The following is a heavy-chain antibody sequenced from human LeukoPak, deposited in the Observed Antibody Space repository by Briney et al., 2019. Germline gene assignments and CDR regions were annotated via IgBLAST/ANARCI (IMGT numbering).Heavy chain of an antibody. Sequence: KGLEWXSSISSSRSYIYYADSVKGRFTISRDNAKNSLYLQMNSLRAEDTAVYYCASMVRGVIDAFDIWGQGTMVTVSS. J-gene: IGHJ3*02. CDR3: ASMVRGVIDAFDI. CDR2: ISSSRSYI. D-gene: IGHD3-10*01. V-gene: IGHV3-21*01.